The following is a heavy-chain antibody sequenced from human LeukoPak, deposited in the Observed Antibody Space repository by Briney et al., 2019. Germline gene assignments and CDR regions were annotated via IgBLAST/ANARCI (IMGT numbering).Heavy chain of an antibody. CDR1: GYTFTGYY. CDR3: ARSPRVIITFSTPDYYYGMDV. J-gene: IGHJ6*02. CDR2: INPNSGGT. D-gene: IGHD3-9*01. Sequence: ASVKVSCKASGYTFTGYYTHWVRQAPGQGLEWMGWINPNSGGTNYAQKFQGRVTMTRDTSISTAYMELSRLRSDDTAVYYCARSPRVIITFSTPDYYYGMDVWGQGTTVTVSS. V-gene: IGHV1-2*02.